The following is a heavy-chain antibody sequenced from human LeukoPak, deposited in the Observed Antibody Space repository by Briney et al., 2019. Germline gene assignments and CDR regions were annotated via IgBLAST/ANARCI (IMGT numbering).Heavy chain of an antibody. Sequence: ASVKVSCKASGYTFTNYGISWVRQAPGQGLEWVGWISGYNGHTNYAQKLQGRVTMTTDTSTSTAYMELRSLRSDDTAVYYCARVPGYSSSWVPAYFDYWGQGTLVTVSS. CDR1: GYTFTNYG. D-gene: IGHD6-13*01. V-gene: IGHV1-18*01. CDR3: ARVPGYSSSWVPAYFDY. J-gene: IGHJ4*02. CDR2: ISGYNGHT.